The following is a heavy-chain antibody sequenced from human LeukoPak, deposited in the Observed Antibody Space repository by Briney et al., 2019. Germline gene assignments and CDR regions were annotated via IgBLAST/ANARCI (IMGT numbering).Heavy chain of an antibody. CDR1: GFTFSSYA. Sequence: GGSLRLSCAASGFTFSSYAMSWVRQAPGKGLEWVSAISGSGGSTYYADSVKGRFTISRDNSKNTLYLQMNSLRAEDTAVYYCAKQGPARIPIVVVAAMAHWGQGTLVTVSS. V-gene: IGHV3-23*01. CDR3: AKQGPARIPIVVVAAMAH. D-gene: IGHD2-21*02. CDR2: ISGSGGST. J-gene: IGHJ4*02.